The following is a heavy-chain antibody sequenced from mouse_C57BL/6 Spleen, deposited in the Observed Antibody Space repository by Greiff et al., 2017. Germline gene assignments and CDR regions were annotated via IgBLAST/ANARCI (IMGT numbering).Heavy chain of an antibody. Sequence: VQLQQPGAELVMPGASVELSCKASGYTFTSYWMHWVKQRPGQGLEWIGEIDPSDSYTNYNQKFKGKSTLTVDKSSSTAYMQLSSLTSEDSAVYYCARSGDYDEFAYWGQGTLVTVSA. J-gene: IGHJ3*01. CDR3: ARSGDYDEFAY. D-gene: IGHD2-4*01. V-gene: IGHV1-69*01. CDR2: IDPSDSYT. CDR1: GYTFTSYW.